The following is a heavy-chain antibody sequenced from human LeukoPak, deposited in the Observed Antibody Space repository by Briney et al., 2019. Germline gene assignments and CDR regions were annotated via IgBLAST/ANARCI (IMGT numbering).Heavy chain of an antibody. J-gene: IGHJ3*02. D-gene: IGHD1-26*01. CDR1: GDSVSSNSAA. V-gene: IGHV6-1*01. CDR3: ARVASDPRYSGSYYGGAPDI. Sequence: SQTLSLTCAISGDSVSSNSAAWNWIRQSPSRGLEWLGRTYYRSKWYNDYAVSVKSRITINPDTSKNQFSLQLNSVTPEDTAVYYCARVASDPRYSGSYYGGAPDIWGQGTMVTVSS. CDR2: TYYRSKWYN.